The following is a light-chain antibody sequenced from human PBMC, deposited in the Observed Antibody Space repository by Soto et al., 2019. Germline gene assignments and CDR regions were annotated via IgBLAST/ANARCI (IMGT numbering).Light chain of an antibody. J-gene: IGKJ1*01. Sequence: DIQMTQSPSSLSASVRDRVTITCRASQGISNYLAWYQQKPGKFPKLLIYASSTLQSVVTSRFSVSVSWKDFTLTISSLQPEDVATYYCQKYDSAPWTFGQGTKVEIK. V-gene: IGKV1-27*01. CDR1: QGISNY. CDR3: QKYDSAPWT. CDR2: ASS.